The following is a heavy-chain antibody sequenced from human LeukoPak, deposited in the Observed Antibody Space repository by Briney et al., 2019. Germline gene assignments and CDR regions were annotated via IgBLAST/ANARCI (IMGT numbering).Heavy chain of an antibody. CDR1: GFTFSSYS. CDR3: AKVGYCSSTSCYWRGTYYFDY. J-gene: IGHJ4*02. CDR2: ISGSGGST. V-gene: IGHV3-23*01. D-gene: IGHD2-2*01. Sequence: GGSLRLSCAASGFTFSSYSMNWVRQAPGKGLEWVSAISGSGGSTYYADSVKGRFTISRDNSKNTLYLQMNSLRAEDTAVYYCAKVGYCSSTSCYWRGTYYFDYWGQGTLVTVSS.